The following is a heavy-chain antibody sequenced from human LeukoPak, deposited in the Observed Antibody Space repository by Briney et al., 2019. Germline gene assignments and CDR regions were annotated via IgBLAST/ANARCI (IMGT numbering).Heavy chain of an antibody. CDR3: ARSRIAVAPFDY. CDR1: GGTFSSYA. CDR2: IIPIFGTA. V-gene: IGHV1-69*05. Sequence: SVKVSCKASGGTFSSYAISWVRQAPGQGLEWMGGIIPIFGTANYAQKFQGRVTITTDESTSTAYMELSSLRSEDKAVYYCARSRIAVAPFDYWGQGTLVTVSS. J-gene: IGHJ4*02. D-gene: IGHD6-19*01.